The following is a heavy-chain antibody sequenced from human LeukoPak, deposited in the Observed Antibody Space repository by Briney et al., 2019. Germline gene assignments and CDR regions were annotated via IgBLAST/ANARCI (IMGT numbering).Heavy chain of an antibody. D-gene: IGHD3-16*01. CDR1: GFTFSDYN. CDR2: ISRSGSTK. CDR3: ARVRWGGLYYFDY. J-gene: IGHJ4*02. Sequence: GGSLRLSCAASGFTFSDYNMRWIRQAPGKGLEWVSSISRSGSTKHYADSVKGRFTISRDNAKNSLFLQMNSLRAEDTAVYYCARVRWGGLYYFDYWGQGTLVTVSS. V-gene: IGHV3-11*04.